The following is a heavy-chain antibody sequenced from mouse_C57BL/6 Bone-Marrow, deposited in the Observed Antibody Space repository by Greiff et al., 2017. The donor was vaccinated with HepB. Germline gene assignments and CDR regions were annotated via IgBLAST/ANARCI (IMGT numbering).Heavy chain of an antibody. D-gene: IGHD1-1*01. CDR3: ARAGILTTVVATRYFDV. V-gene: IGHV1-55*01. Sequence: QVQLQQPGAELVKPGASVKMSCKASGYTFTSYWITWVKQRPGQGLEWIGDIYPGSGSTNYNEKFKSKATLTVDTSSSTAYMQLSSLTSEDSAVYYCARAGILTTVVATRYFDVWGTGTTVTVSS. CDR2: IYPGSGST. J-gene: IGHJ1*03. CDR1: GYTFTSYW.